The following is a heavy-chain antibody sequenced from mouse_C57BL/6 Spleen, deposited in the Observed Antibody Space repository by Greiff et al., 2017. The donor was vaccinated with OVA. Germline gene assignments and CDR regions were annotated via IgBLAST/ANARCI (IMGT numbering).Heavy chain of an antibody. CDR2: IRSKSNNYAT. J-gene: IGHJ2*01. CDR1: GFSFNTYA. D-gene: IGHD3-3*01. V-gene: IGHV10-1*01. CDR3: VRHGDPFDY. Sequence: DVMLVESGGGLVQPKGSLKLSCAASGFSFNTYAMNWVRQAPGKGLEWVARIRSKSNNYATYYADSVKDRFTISRDDSESMLYLQMNNLKTEDTAMYYCVRHGDPFDYWGQGTTLTVSS.